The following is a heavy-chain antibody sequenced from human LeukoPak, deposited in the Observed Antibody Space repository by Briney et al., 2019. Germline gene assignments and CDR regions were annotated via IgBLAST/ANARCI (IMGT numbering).Heavy chain of an antibody. Sequence: SETLSLTCTVSGGSISSGGYYWSWIRQHPGKGLEWIGYIYYSGSTYYNPSLKSRVTISVDTSKNRFSLKLSSETAADTAVYYCACIAAAGLFDYWGQGTLVTVSS. CDR1: GGSISSGGYY. V-gene: IGHV4-31*03. CDR2: IYYSGST. D-gene: IGHD6-13*01. CDR3: ACIAAAGLFDY. J-gene: IGHJ4*02.